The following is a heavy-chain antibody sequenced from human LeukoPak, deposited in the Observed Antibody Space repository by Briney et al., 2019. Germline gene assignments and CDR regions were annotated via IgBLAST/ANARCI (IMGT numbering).Heavy chain of an antibody. J-gene: IGHJ4*02. CDR3: ARGSITMVLPDY. CDR2: MSPNSGNT. CDR1: GYTFTSYD. D-gene: IGHD3-10*01. Sequence: ASVKVSCKASGYTFTSYDINWVRQATGQGLEWMGWMSPNSGNTGYAQKFQGRVTMTRNTSISTAYMELSSLRSEDTAVYYCARGSITMVLPDYWGQGTLVTVSS. V-gene: IGHV1-8*01.